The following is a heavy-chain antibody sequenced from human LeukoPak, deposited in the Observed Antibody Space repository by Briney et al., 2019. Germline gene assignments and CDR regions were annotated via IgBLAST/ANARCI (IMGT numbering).Heavy chain of an antibody. CDR1: GFTFSSYG. Sequence: GGSLRLSCAASGFTFSSYGMHWVRQTPGKGLEWVALTWSDGSKEYYADSVKGRFTISRDNSKNTVDLQMNSLRAEDTAVYYCARSSTESSSRHSYFDCWGQGTLVTVSS. CDR3: ARSSTESSSRHSYFDC. CDR2: TWSDGSKE. J-gene: IGHJ4*02. D-gene: IGHD6-13*01. V-gene: IGHV3-33*01.